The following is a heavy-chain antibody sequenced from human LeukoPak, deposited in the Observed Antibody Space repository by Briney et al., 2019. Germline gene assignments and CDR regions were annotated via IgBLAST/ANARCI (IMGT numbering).Heavy chain of an antibody. V-gene: IGHV3-23*01. J-gene: IGHJ4*02. Sequence: PGGSLRLSCAASGFTFSTYAMSWVRQAPGKGLEWVSAISGSGGSTYYADSVKGRFTISRDNSNNTLYLQMNGLRAEDTAVYYCARRDGYNKWGQGTLVTVSS. D-gene: IGHD5-24*01. CDR1: GFTFSTYA. CDR2: ISGSGGST. CDR3: ARRDGYNK.